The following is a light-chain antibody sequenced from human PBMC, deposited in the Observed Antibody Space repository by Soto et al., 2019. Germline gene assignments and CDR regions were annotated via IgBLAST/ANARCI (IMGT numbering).Light chain of an antibody. J-gene: IGKJ1*01. V-gene: IGKV3D-7*01. CDR2: GAS. Sequence: EIVMTQSPATLSLSPGERATLSCRASQSISSNYLSWYQHKPGQAPRLLIYGASIRATGIPARFSGSGSATDFTLIISSLQPEDFAVYYCQQAYNVPWTFAQGTKVEIK. CDR1: QSISSNY. CDR3: QQAYNVPWT.